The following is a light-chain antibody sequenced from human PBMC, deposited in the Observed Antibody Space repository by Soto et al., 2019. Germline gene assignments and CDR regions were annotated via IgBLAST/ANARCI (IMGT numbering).Light chain of an antibody. CDR3: QHYNTYSWT. V-gene: IGKV1-5*01. CDR1: QSISNW. J-gene: IGKJ1*01. CDR2: DAS. Sequence: DIQMTQSPSTLSASVGDRVTVTCRASQSISNWLAWYQQKPGKAPKLLIYDASSLESGVPSRFSGSESGTEFTLTISSLQPDDFATYYCQHYNTYSWTFGQGTKVDTK.